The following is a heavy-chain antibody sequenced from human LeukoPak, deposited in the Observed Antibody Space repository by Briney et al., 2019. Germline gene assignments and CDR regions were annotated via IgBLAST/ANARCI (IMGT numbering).Heavy chain of an antibody. CDR3: VNSYDDSSGYYYEGPPFAY. Sequence: PGGSLRLSCAASGFTFSSYAMSWVRQAPGEGLEWVSAISGRGGSTYYAASVKGRFTISRDNSKNTLYLQMSSVRAEDTAVYYCVNSYDDSSGYYYEGPPFAYWGQGTLVTVPS. J-gene: IGHJ4*02. CDR1: GFTFSSYA. CDR2: ISGRGGST. V-gene: IGHV3-23*01. D-gene: IGHD3-22*01.